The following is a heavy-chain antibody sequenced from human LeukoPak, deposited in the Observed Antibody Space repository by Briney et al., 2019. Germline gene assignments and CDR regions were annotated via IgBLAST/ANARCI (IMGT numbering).Heavy chain of an antibody. CDR3: VRDDPSEELSL. Sequence: PGGSLRLSCAASGFNFNAFFMNWVRQAPGKGLEWVSYISARSDIIFYADSVKGRFTVSRDNAKNLVYLQMSNLRAEDTALYYCVRDDPSEELSLWGQGTLVTVSS. CDR2: ISARSDII. CDR1: GFNFNAFF. D-gene: IGHD1-7*01. V-gene: IGHV3-11*01. J-gene: IGHJ4*02.